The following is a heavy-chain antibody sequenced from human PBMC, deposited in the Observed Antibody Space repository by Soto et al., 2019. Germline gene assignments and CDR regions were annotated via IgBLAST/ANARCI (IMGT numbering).Heavy chain of an antibody. CDR1: GFTFSGHA. D-gene: IGHD4-17*01. CDR3: ARDRSHANGDSPKYFDY. Sequence: GGCLRLSWAAAGFTFSGHAMRWVRQAPGRGMEWLAVISYHGRNKYHAKSVKGRFTIARDNSNNTLYLQMSSLRAEHTAVYYCARDRSHANGDSPKYFDYWGHGTLVTLSS. CDR2: ISYHGRNK. J-gene: IGHJ4*01. V-gene: IGHV3-30-3*01.